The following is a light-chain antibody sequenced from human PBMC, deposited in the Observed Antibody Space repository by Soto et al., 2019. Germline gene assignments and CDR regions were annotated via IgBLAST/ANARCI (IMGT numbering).Light chain of an antibody. CDR2: AAS. CDR1: ESIDNW. V-gene: IGKV1-5*01. CDR3: QQYHTDWT. Sequence: DIQMTQSPSTLSASVGDTVTITCRASESIDNWLAWYQQKPGKVPKLLIFAASTLVRGVPSRFSGRGSGTEFTLTISSLQADDYATFYCQQYHTDWTFGQGTKVEIK. J-gene: IGKJ1*01.